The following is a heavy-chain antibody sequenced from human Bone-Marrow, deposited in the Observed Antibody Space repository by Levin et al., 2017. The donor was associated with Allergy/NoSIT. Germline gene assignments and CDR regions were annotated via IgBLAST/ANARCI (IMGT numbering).Heavy chain of an antibody. D-gene: IGHD1-26*01. Sequence: KASETLSLTCTVSGDSIRSSSYYWGWVRQPPGKGLEWIGNIYYSGTTYYNPSLKSRVTISVDTSKNQFSLKLSSVTAADTAVYYCARSDSGSYSRFDYWGQGTLVTVSS. CDR2: IYYSGTT. CDR1: GDSIRSSSYY. CDR3: ARSDSGSYSRFDY. J-gene: IGHJ4*02. V-gene: IGHV4-39*01.